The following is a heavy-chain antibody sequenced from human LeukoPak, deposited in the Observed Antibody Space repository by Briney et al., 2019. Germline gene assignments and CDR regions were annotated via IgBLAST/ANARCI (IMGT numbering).Heavy chain of an antibody. CDR1: GGSISSYY. J-gene: IGHJ4*02. D-gene: IGHD2-2*02. CDR2: IYYSGST. V-gene: IGHV4-59*12. CDR3: ARVVPAAISHSSGWYGPLDY. Sequence: PSETLSLTCTVSGGSISSYYWSWIRQPPGKGLEWIGYIYYSGSTNYNPSLKSRVTISVDTSKNQFSLKLSSVTAADTAVYYCARVVPAAISHSSGWYGPLDYWGQGTLVTVSS.